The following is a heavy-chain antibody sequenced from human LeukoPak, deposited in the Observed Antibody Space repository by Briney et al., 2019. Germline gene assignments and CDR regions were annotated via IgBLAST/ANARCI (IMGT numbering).Heavy chain of an antibody. CDR3: ARDRHPFTAYGMDV. CDR2: IWYDGSNK. J-gene: IGHJ6*02. CDR1: GFTFSSYG. Sequence: GGSLRLSCAASGFTFSSYGMHWVRQAPGKGLEWVAVIWYDGSNKYYADSVKGRFTISRDNSKNTLYLQMNSLRAEDTAVYYCARDRHPFTAYGMDVWGQGTTVTVSS. V-gene: IGHV3-33*01.